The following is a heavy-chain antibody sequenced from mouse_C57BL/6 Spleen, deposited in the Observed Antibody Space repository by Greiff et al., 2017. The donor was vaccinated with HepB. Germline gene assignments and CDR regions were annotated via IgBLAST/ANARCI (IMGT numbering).Heavy chain of an antibody. V-gene: IGHV3-8*01. CDR1: GYSITSDY. Sequence: EVKLLESGPGLAKPSQPLSLTCSVTGYSITSDYWNWIRKFPGNKLEYMGYISYSGSTYYNPSLKSRISITRDTSKNQYYLQLNSVTTEDTATYYCARSYYGSSYWYFDVWGTGTTVTVSS. J-gene: IGHJ1*03. D-gene: IGHD1-1*01. CDR3: ARSYYGSSYWYFDV. CDR2: ISYSGST.